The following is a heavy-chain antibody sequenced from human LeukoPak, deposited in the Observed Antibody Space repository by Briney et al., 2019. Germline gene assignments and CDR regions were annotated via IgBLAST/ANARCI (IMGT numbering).Heavy chain of an antibody. Sequence: GGSLRLSCAASGFTFSSYGMHWVRQGPGKGLEWVAVIWYDGSNKYYADSVKGRFTISRDNSKNTLYLQMNSLRAEDTAVYYCARDLTGRNYFDYWGQGTLVTVSS. CDR2: IWYDGSNK. D-gene: IGHD3-9*01. CDR1: GFTFSSYG. J-gene: IGHJ4*02. CDR3: ARDLTGRNYFDY. V-gene: IGHV3-33*01.